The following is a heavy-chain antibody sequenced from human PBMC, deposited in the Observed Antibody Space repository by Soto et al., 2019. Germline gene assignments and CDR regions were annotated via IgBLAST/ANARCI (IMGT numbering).Heavy chain of an antibody. D-gene: IGHD1-26*01. CDR3: AADRKIVGTIGAFDF. CDR1: ENTLTELT. Sequence: QVQLVQSGAEVRKPGVSVRVSCKVPENTLTELTIDWLRQAPGKGLEWMGHSAPEQGEPVYPQKFQGRVSMTEDPSTDTAYMELTSLRFEDTAVYFCAADRKIVGTIGAFDFWGQGTLVTVSS. J-gene: IGHJ4*02. CDR2: SAPEQGEP. V-gene: IGHV1-24*01.